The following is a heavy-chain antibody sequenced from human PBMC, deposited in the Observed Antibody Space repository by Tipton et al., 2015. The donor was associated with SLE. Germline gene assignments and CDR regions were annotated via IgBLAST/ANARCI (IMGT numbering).Heavy chain of an antibody. Sequence: SLRLSCAAATFSFSRHVMHWVRQAPGKGLEWAALTSCDGSHADSVKGRFIMSSDNSKKTLHMQVNSLRADGSASAPTLFPLVSW. D-gene: IGHD3-10*01. CDR3: LFPLVS. CDR1: TFSFSRHV. J-gene: IGHJ5*01. CDR2: TSCDGS. V-gene: IGHV3-30*04.